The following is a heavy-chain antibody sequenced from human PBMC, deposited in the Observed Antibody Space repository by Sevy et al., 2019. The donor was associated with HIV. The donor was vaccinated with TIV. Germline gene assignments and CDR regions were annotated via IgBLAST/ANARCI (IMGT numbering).Heavy chain of an antibody. V-gene: IGHV1-2*02. D-gene: IGHD5-18*01. CDR1: GYTFTDHY. J-gene: IGHJ4*02. CDR3: VTPGKYTNGSLLDY. Sequence: ASVKVSCKASGYTFTDHYIHWVRQAPGQGLEWMQWINPNRGGTEYAQNYQGRVTVTRDTSISTAYMELRRLRSDDTAVYYCVTPGKYTNGSLLDYWAQGTLVAISS. CDR2: INPNRGGT.